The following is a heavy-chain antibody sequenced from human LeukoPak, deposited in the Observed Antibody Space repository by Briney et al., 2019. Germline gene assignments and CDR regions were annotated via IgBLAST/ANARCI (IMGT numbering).Heavy chain of an antibody. D-gene: IGHD3-16*02. CDR1: GFTFNNFW. CDR2: IKQDGSEK. CDR3: ARGRFVFDY. J-gene: IGHJ4*02. V-gene: IGHV3-7*01. Sequence: GGSLRLSCAASGFTFNNFWMSWVRQAPGKGLEWVANIKQDGSEKDYVDSVKGRFSISRDNAKNGLYVQMNSLRAEDTAVYYCARGRFVFDYWGQGTLVTVSS.